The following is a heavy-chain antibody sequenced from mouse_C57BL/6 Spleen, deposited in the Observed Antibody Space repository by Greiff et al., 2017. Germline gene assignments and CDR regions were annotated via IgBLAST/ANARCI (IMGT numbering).Heavy chain of an antibody. CDR1: GYTFTDYY. CDR3: ARRTKAYWYFDV. V-gene: IGHV1-19*01. D-gene: IGHD1-3*01. Sequence: VQLKESGPVLVKPGASVKMSCKASGYTFTDYYMNWVKQSHGKSLEWIGVINPYNGGTSYNQKFKGKATLTVDKSSSTAYMELNSLTSEDSAVYYCARRTKAYWYFDVWGTGTTVTVSS. J-gene: IGHJ1*03. CDR2: INPYNGGT.